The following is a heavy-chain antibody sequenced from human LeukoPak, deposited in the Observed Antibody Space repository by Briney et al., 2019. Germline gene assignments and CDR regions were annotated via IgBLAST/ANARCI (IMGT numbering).Heavy chain of an antibody. CDR2: INHSGST. CDR1: GGPFRGYY. V-gene: IGHV4-34*01. CDR3: ARSRTPTDFDY. Sequence: AETLSLTRAVYGGPFRGYYWRWIRHPPGKALVWIGEINHSGSTNYNPSLKSRVTISVDTSKNQFSLKLSSVTAADTAVYYCARSRTPTDFDYWGQGTLVTVSS. J-gene: IGHJ4*02.